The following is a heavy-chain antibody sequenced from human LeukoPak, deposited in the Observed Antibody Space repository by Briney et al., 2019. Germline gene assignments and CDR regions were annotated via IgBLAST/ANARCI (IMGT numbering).Heavy chain of an antibody. V-gene: IGHV4-59*01. CDR3: ARGSGSYSQLDY. J-gene: IGHJ4*02. CDR2: IYYSGST. D-gene: IGHD3-10*01. Sequence: SETLSLTCTVSGGSISSYYWSWIRQPPGKGLEWIGYIYYSGSTNYNPSLKSRVTISVDTSKNQFSLKLSSVTAADTAVYYCARGSGSYSQLDYWGQGTLVTVSS. CDR1: GGSISSYY.